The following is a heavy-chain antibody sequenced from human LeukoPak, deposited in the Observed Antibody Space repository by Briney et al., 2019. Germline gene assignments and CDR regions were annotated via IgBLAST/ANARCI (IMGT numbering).Heavy chain of an antibody. Sequence: GSLRLSCAASGFNFDAYAMHWVRQAPGKGLQWVSLISADGGSTYYADSVKGRFTISRDNSKNSLYLQMNSLTTEDTAFYYCAKDKAGTIVWYGRWAIGLFDYWGQGTLLTVSS. D-gene: IGHD6-13*01. CDR3: AKDKAGTIVWYGRWAIGLFDY. CDR1: GFNFDAYA. V-gene: IGHV3-43*02. J-gene: IGHJ4*02. CDR2: ISADGGST.